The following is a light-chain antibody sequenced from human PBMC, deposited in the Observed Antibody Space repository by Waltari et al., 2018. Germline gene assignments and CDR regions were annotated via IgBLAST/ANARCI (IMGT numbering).Light chain of an antibody. CDR2: AAS. J-gene: IGKJ4*01. CDR3: QQYYSYPDT. V-gene: IGKV1-8*01. Sequence: AIRMTQSPSSFSASTGDRVTITCRANQGISSYLAWYQQKPGKAPKLLIYAASTLQSGVPSRFSGSGSGTDFTLTISCLQSEDFATYYCQQYYSYPDTFGGGTKVEIK. CDR1: QGISSY.